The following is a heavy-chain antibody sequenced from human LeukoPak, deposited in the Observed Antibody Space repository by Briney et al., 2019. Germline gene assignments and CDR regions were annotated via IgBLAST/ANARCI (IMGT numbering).Heavy chain of an antibody. CDR3: ARDARYCSGGSCYSNYYYYYMDV. V-gene: IGHV4-34*01. J-gene: IGHJ6*03. CDR1: GGSFSGYY. Sequence: PSETLSLTCAVYGGSFSGYYWSWIRQPPGKGLEWIGEINHSGSTNYNPSLKSRVTISVDTSKNQFSLKLSSVTAADTAVYYCARDARYCSGGSCYSNYYYYYMDVWGKGTTVTVSS. D-gene: IGHD2-15*01. CDR2: INHSGST.